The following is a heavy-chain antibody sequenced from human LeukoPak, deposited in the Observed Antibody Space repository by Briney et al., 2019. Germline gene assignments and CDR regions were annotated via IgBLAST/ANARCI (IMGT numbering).Heavy chain of an antibody. CDR3: ARLHCSSTSCYDYYYYYMDV. Sequence: WGTLSLTCTVSGASVSSHYWSWLRQPPGKGLEWVGFVFYGVSTCYNLSLRSRVTISVDTSEKQASLKLSSVTAADTGVYYCARLHCSSTSCYDYYYYYMDVWGKGTTVIVSS. CDR2: VFYGVST. CDR1: GASVSSHY. D-gene: IGHD2-2*01. V-gene: IGHV4-59*08. J-gene: IGHJ6*03.